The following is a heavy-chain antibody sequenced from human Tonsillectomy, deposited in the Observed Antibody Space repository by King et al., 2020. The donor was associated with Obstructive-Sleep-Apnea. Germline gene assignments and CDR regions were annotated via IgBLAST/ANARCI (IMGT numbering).Heavy chain of an antibody. CDR1: GGSFSGYY. V-gene: IGHV4-34*01. Sequence: VQLQQWGAGLLKPSETLSLTCAVYGGSFSGYYWSWIRQPPGKGLEWIGEINHSGSTNYNPSLKSRVTISVDTFKNQFSLKLSSVTAADTAVYYCARDLRFLEWLLKGGWFDPWGQGTLVTVSS. D-gene: IGHD3-3*01. CDR3: ARDLRFLEWLLKGGWFDP. CDR2: INHSGST. J-gene: IGHJ5*02.